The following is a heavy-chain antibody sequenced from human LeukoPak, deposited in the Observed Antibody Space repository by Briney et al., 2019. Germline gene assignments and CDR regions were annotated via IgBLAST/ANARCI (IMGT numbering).Heavy chain of an antibody. V-gene: IGHV3-33*01. CDR2: IWYDGSNK. CDR1: GFTFSSYG. Sequence: GRSLRLSCAASGFTFSSYGMHWVRQAPGKGLEWVAVIWYDGSNKYYADSVKGRFTISRDNSKNTLYLQVNSLRAEDTAVYYCARSRDESSMDVWGQGATVTVSS. CDR3: ARSRDESSMDV. J-gene: IGHJ6*02.